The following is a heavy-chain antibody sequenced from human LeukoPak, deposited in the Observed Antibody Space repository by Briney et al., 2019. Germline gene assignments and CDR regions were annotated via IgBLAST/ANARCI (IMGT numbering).Heavy chain of an antibody. D-gene: IGHD6-6*01. J-gene: IGHJ4*02. V-gene: IGHV4-39*01. Sequence: PSETLSLTCTVSGGSISSSSYYWGWIRQPPGKGLEWIGSIHYSGSTYYNPSLKSRVTISVDTSKNQFSLKLSSVTAADTAVYYCASYRSGGSSSKGFDYWGQGTLVTVSS. CDR3: ASYRSGGSSSKGFDY. CDR1: GGSISSSSYY. CDR2: IHYSGST.